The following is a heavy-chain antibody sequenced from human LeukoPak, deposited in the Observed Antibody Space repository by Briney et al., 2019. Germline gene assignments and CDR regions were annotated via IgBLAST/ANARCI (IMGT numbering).Heavy chain of an antibody. CDR3: ASGYDFWSGYYFDY. D-gene: IGHD3-3*01. Sequence: TLSLTCTVSGGSISSGSYYWSWIRQPVGKGLEWIGRIYTSGSTNYNPSLKSRVTISVDTSKNQFSLKLSSVTAADTAVYYCASGYDFWSGYYFDYWGQGTLVTVSS. V-gene: IGHV4-61*02. CDR1: GGSISSGSYY. CDR2: IYTSGST. J-gene: IGHJ4*02.